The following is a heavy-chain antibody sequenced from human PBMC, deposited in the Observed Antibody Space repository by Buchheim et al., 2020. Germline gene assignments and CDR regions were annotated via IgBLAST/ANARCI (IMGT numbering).Heavy chain of an antibody. CDR2: INPNSGGT. CDR3: ARDLYYCGGDCYSYYYYGMDV. V-gene: IGHV1-2*06. D-gene: IGHD2-21*01. Sequence: QVQLVQSGAEVKKPGASVKVSCKASGYTFTGYYMHWVRQAPGQGLEWMGRINPNSGGTNYAQKFQGRVTMTRDTSISTAYMELSRLRSDDTAVYYCARDLYYCGGDCYSYYYYGMDVWGQGTT. J-gene: IGHJ6*02. CDR1: GYTFTGYY.